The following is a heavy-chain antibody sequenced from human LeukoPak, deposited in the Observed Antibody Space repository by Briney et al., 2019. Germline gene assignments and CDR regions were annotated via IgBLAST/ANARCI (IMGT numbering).Heavy chain of an antibody. Sequence: SETLSLTCTVSGGSISSYYWSWIRQPPGKGLEWIGDIYYSGSTNYNPSLKSRVTISVDTSKNHFSLKLSSVTAADTAVYYCARAIAAAGPDYGMDVWGQGTTVTVSS. D-gene: IGHD6-13*01. J-gene: IGHJ6*02. CDR2: IYYSGST. CDR3: ARAIAAAGPDYGMDV. CDR1: GGSISSYY. V-gene: IGHV4-59*08.